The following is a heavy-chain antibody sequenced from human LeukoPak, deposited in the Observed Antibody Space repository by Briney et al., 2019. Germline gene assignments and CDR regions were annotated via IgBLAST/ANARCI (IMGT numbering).Heavy chain of an antibody. V-gene: IGHV3-53*01. CDR2: IYSGGST. CDR1: GFTVSSNY. D-gene: IGHD3-10*01. J-gene: IGHJ6*02. Sequence: PGGSLRLSCAASGFTVSSNYMSWVRQAPGKGLEWVSVIYSGGSTYYADSVKGRFTISRDNSKNTLYLQMNSLRAEDTAVYYCAAIRRRSYYYGMDVWGQGTTVTVSS. CDR3: AAIRRRSYYYGMDV.